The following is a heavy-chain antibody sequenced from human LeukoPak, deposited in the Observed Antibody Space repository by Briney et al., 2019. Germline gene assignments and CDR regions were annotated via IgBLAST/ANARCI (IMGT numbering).Heavy chain of an antibody. D-gene: IGHD4-11*01. CDR3: AREPLTVTGHYYYYYMDV. V-gene: IGHV4-39*07. J-gene: IGHJ6*03. CDR1: GGSISSSSYY. Sequence: SETLSLTCTVSGGSISSSSYYWGWIRQPPGKGLEWIGSIYYSGSTYYNPSLKSRVTISVDTSKNQFSLKLSSVTAADTAVYYCAREPLTVTGHYYYYYMDVWGKGTTVTVSS. CDR2: IYYSGST.